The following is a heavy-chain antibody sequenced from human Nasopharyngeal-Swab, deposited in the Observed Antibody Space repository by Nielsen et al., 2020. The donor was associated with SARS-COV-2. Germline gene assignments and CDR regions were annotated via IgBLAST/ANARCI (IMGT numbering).Heavy chain of an antibody. J-gene: IGHJ4*02. CDR2: IGTAGDT. CDR1: GFTFSSYD. Sequence: GESLKISCAASGFTFSSYDMHWVHQATGKGLEWVSAIGTAGDTYYPGSVKGRFTISRENAKNSLYLQMNSLRAGDTAVYYCAREGLEQRVFDYWGQGTLVTVSS. D-gene: IGHD1/OR15-1a*01. V-gene: IGHV3-13*04. CDR3: AREGLEQRVFDY.